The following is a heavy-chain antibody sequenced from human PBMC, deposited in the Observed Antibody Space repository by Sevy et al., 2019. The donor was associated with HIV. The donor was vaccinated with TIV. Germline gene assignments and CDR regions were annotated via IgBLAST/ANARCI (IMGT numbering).Heavy chain of an antibody. CDR1: GYTLTELS. Sequence: ASVKVSCKLSGYTLTELSMHWVRQAPGKGLEWMGGFDPEDGETIYAQKFQGRVTLTEDTSSDTAYMELSSLRSEDTAVYYCTTMEYYYNAIGYSSGDYWGQGTLVTVSS. CDR2: FDPEDGET. V-gene: IGHV1-24*01. J-gene: IGHJ4*02. D-gene: IGHD3-22*01. CDR3: TTMEYYYNAIGYSSGDY.